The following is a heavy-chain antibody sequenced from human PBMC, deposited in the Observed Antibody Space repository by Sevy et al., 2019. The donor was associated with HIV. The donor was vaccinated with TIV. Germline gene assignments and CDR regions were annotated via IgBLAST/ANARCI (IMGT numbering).Heavy chain of an antibody. V-gene: IGHV3-7*03. D-gene: IGHD3-10*01. Sequence: GESLKISCEASGFSFRDYWMTWVRQAPGKGLEWVANMRQDGRETYYVDSVKGRFTVSRDNAKNSLWLQMNSLRAEDTAVYYCARGIFGSGSRLRLGYWGQGTLVTVSS. CDR3: ARGIFGSGSRLRLGY. J-gene: IGHJ4*02. CDR1: GFSFRDYW. CDR2: MRQDGRET.